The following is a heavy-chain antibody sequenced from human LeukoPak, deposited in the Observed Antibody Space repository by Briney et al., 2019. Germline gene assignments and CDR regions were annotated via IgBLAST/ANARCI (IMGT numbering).Heavy chain of an antibody. J-gene: IGHJ3*02. D-gene: IGHD3-22*01. CDR1: GGSISSSNW. V-gene: IGHV4-4*02. Sequence: SETLSLTCAVSGGSISSSNWWSWVRQPPGKGLEWIGEIYHSGSTNYNPSLKSRVTISVGKSKNQFSLKLSSVTAADTAVYYCAGSSAQSSDAFDIWGQGTMVTVSS. CDR3: AGSSAQSSDAFDI. CDR2: IYHSGST.